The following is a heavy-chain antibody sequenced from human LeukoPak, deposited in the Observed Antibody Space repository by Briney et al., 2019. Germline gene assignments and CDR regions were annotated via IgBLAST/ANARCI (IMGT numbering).Heavy chain of an antibody. CDR2: INPNSGGT. CDR1: GYTFTGYY. CDR3: ASTRPVDYGSNGFDY. D-gene: IGHD3-10*01. Sequence: AASVKVSCKASGYTFTGYYMHWVRQAPGQGLEWMGWINPNSGGTNYAQKFQGRVTMTRDTSISTAYMELSRLRSDDTAVYYCASTRPVDYGSNGFDYWGQGTLVTVPS. V-gene: IGHV1-2*02. J-gene: IGHJ4*02.